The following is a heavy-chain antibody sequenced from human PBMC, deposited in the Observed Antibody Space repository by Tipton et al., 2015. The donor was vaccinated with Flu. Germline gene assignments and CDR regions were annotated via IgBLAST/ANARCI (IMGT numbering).Heavy chain of an antibody. V-gene: IGHV4-38-2*01. D-gene: IGHD3-3*01. CDR1: GYSISSGHY. CDR3: ATQRAYDFWSGYEFNY. J-gene: IGHJ4*02. Sequence: PSLTCVVSGYSISSGHYWGWIRQPPEKGLEWIGSMYHSGSTHYNPSLKSRVTMSVDTSTNQISLKLTSVTAADTAVYYCATQRAYDFWSGYEFNYWGQGTLVTVSS. CDR2: MYHSGST.